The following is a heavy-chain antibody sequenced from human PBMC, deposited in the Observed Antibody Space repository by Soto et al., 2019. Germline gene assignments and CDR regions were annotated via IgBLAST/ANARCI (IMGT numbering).Heavy chain of an antibody. J-gene: IGHJ3*01. D-gene: IGHD5-12*01. V-gene: IGHV1-46*03. CDR1: GYTFTSYY. Sequence: ASVKVSCKASGYTFTSYYMHWVRQAPGQGLEWMGIINPSGGSTSYAQKFQGRVTMTRDTSTSTVYIELSSLRSEDTAVYYCARVSGRNSGYDYGYLDAFDLWGQGTMVTVSS. CDR3: ARVSGRNSGYDYGYLDAFDL. CDR2: INPSGGST.